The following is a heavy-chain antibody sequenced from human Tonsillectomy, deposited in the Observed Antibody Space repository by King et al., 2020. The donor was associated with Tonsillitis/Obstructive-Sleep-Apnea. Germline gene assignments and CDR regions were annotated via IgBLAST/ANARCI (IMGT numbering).Heavy chain of an antibody. D-gene: IGHD6-19*01. CDR1: GDSVSSNSAA. Sequence: HVQLQQSGPGLVKPLQTLSLTCAISGDSVSSNSAAWNWIRQSPSRGLEWLGRTYYRSKWYNDYAVSVKSRITINPDTSKNQFSLQLNSVTPEDTAVYYCARGTYSSGWLAFDYWGQGTLVTVSS. CDR2: TYYRSKWYN. J-gene: IGHJ4*02. CDR3: ARGTYSSGWLAFDY. V-gene: IGHV6-1*01.